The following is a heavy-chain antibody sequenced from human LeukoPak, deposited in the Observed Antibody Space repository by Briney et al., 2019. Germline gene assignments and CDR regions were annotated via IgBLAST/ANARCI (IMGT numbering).Heavy chain of an antibody. CDR1: GFTLSSYS. V-gene: IGHV3-21*01. D-gene: IGHD2-2*01. J-gene: IGHJ3*02. CDR3: ARDSNPASWVTDAFDI. CDR2: ISISWTYI. Sequence: GGSLRLSCAASGFTLSSYSMNWVRQAPGKGLEWVSSISISWTYIYYADSVKGRFTISRDNARNSLYLQMNSLRAEDTAVYYCARDSNPASWVTDAFDIWGQGTMVTVSS.